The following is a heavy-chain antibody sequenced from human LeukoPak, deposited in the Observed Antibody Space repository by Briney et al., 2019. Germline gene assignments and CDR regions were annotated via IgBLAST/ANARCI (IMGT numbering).Heavy chain of an antibody. CDR2: ISGSGDNT. CDR1: GFTFSNND. D-gene: IGHD1-26*01. V-gene: IGHV3-23*01. Sequence: GGSLRLPCAASGFTFSNNDMSWVRQAPGKGLEWVSAISGSGDNTNYGDSVKGRFTISRDNAKNRLFLQMNSLRVEDTAIYYCARRGSYFGGFDYWGQGTLVSVPS. J-gene: IGHJ4*02. CDR3: ARRGSYFGGFDY.